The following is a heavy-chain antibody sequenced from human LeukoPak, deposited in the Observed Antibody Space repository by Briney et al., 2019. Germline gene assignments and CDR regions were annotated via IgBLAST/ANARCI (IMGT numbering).Heavy chain of an antibody. J-gene: IGHJ5*02. CDR3: SRDQPSKWFHP. V-gene: IGHV1-2*02. D-gene: IGHD1-14*01. Sequence: GASVKVSCKAYGHIFTGYYMHCVRQAPGQGLEWMGWINPNNGGTKYAQRFQGRVTMTRDTSISTAYMELRWLRSDDTAVYNCSRDQPSKWFHPWGQGTLVTVSS. CDR1: GHIFTGYY. CDR2: INPNNGGT.